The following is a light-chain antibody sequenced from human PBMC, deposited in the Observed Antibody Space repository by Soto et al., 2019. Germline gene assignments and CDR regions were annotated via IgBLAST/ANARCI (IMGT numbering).Light chain of an antibody. V-gene: IGKV1-5*01. CDR1: QSISSW. CDR3: QQYKTYPYT. J-gene: IGKJ2*01. CDR2: DAS. Sequence: DIQMTQSPSTLSASVGDRVTITCRASQSISSWLAWYQQKPGKAPKLVIYDASSLESGVSSRFSGSGSGTEFTLTISSLQPDDFATYYCQQYKTYPYTFGQGTKLEIK.